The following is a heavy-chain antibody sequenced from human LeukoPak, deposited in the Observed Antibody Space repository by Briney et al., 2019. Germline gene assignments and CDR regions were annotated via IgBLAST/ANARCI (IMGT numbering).Heavy chain of an antibody. D-gene: IGHD5-12*01. V-gene: IGHV4-39*07. Sequence: SETLSLTCTVSRGSISSSSYYWGWIRQPPGKGLEWIGSIYYRGNTYYNPSLKSRVAISVDTSKNQFSLKLSSVTAADTAVYYCAREGYSGHDFIYWGQGTLVTVSS. CDR1: RGSISSSSYY. J-gene: IGHJ4*02. CDR3: AREGYSGHDFIY. CDR2: IYYRGNT.